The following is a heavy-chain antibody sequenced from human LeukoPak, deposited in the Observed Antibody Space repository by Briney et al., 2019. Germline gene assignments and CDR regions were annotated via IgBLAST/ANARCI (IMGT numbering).Heavy chain of an antibody. V-gene: IGHV5-51*01. CDR3: ARRGEAMDPFDY. Sequence: GVPMTISCPDYGYSLTSCWMGWGRQMPGKGLEWMRIIYPGDSDTRYSPSFQGQVTISADKSINTAYLQWSSLKASDTAIYYCARRGEAMDPFDYWGQGTLVSVSS. CDR2: IYPGDSDT. J-gene: IGHJ4*02. D-gene: IGHD5-18*01. CDR1: GYSLTSCW.